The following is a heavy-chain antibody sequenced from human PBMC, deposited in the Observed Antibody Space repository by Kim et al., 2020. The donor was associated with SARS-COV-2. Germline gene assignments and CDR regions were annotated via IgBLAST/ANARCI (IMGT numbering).Heavy chain of an antibody. CDR2: INHSGST. CDR1: GGSFSGYY. D-gene: IGHD6-13*01. Sequence: SDTLSLTCAVYGGSFSGYYWSWIRQPPGKGLEWIGEINHSGSTNYNPSLKSRVTISVDTSKNQFSLKLSSVTAADTAVYYCTRLMIYSSTPTLYYYYGMDVWGQGTTVTVSS. CDR3: TRLMIYSSTPTLYYYYGMDV. J-gene: IGHJ6*02. V-gene: IGHV4-34*01.